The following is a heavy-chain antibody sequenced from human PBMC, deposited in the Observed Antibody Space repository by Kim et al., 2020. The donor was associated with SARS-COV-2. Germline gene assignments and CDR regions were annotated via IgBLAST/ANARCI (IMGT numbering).Heavy chain of an antibody. V-gene: IGHV4-59*01. D-gene: IGHD2-15*01. CDR3: ARDKGSVAPKYYFDY. Sequence: PPPKSRVTISVDTSKNQFSLKLSSVTAADTAVYYCARDKGSVAPKYYFDYWGQGTLVTVSS. J-gene: IGHJ4*02.